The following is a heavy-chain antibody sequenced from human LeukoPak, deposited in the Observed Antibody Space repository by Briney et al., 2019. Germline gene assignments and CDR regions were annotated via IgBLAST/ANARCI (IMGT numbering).Heavy chain of an antibody. CDR1: GFTFRTYA. Sequence: GGSLRLSCEASGFTFRTYAMSWVRQAPGKGLEWVAGISGTGGTTYYTDAVKGRFAISRDNSKGTVYLQMNGLRVDDMAVYYCAKDFQAATGANYLDSWGQGTLVTVSS. V-gene: IGHV3-23*01. J-gene: IGHJ4*02. CDR2: ISGTGGTT. CDR3: AKDFQAATGANYLDS. D-gene: IGHD6-13*01.